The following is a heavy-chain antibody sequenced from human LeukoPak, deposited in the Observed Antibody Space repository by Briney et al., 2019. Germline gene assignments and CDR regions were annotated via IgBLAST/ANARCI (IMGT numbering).Heavy chain of an antibody. CDR3: ARGRRVATPGTWFDP. V-gene: IGHV4-34*01. Sequence: SETLSLTCAVYGGSFSGYYWSWIRQPPGKGLEWIGEINHSGSTNYNPSLKSRVTISADTSKNQFSLKLSSVTAADTAVYYCARGRRVATPGTWFDPWGQGTLVTVSS. CDR2: INHSGST. D-gene: IGHD5-12*01. CDR1: GGSFSGYY. J-gene: IGHJ5*02.